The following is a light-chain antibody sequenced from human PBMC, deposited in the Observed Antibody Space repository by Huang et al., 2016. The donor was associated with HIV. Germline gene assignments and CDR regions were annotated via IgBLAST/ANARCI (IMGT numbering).Light chain of an antibody. CDR2: AAS. CDR1: QGISNY. Sequence: DIQMTQSPSSLSASVGDRVTITCRASQGISNYLAWYQQKPRKVPKLLSYAASTLQSGVPSRFSGSGSGTDFTLTISNLQPEDVATYYCQKYNSAPPTFGQGTKVEIK. J-gene: IGKJ1*01. V-gene: IGKV1-27*01. CDR3: QKYNSAPPT.